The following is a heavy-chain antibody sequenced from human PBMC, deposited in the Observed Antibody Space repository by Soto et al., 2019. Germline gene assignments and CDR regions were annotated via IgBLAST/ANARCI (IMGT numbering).Heavy chain of an antibody. J-gene: IGHJ6*02. CDR1: GYTFTSHG. CDR3: ARARYCASPSCYKHYYYGMDT. D-gene: IGHD2-2*02. CDR2: ISTYNSRT. Sequence: QAQLVQSGAEVKKPGASVKISCEASGYTFTSHGISWVRQAPGQGLEWLGWISTYNSRTHYAQKVQCRVTMPTDTSTSTAYVDLRSLTFDDTAVYYCARARYCASPSCYKHYYYGMDTWGQGTTVTVSS. V-gene: IGHV1-18*04.